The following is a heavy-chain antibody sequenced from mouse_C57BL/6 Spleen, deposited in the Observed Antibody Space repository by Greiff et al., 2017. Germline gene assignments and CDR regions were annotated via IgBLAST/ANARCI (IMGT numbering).Heavy chain of an antibody. J-gene: IGHJ4*01. CDR2: IYPGEGDT. CDR1: GYAFSSSW. V-gene: IGHV1-82*01. Sequence: QVQLQQSGPELVKPGASVKISCKASGYAFSSSWMNWVKQRPGKGLEWIGRIYPGEGDTNYNGKFKGKATLTADKSSSTAYMQLSSLTSEDSAVYFCARERVYYAMDYWGQGTSVTVSS. CDR3: ARERVYYAMDY.